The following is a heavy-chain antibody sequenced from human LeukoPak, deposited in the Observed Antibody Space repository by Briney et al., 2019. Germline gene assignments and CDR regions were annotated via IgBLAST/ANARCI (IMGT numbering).Heavy chain of an antibody. CDR2: IKPDGSQQ. D-gene: IGHD5-24*01. Sequence: GGSLRLSCAASGFSFSNHWMTWVRQAPGKGLEWVANIKPDGSQQYYVDSMKGRFTISRDDSRNTLYLQMNSLRAEDTAVYYCAKQFVDVWGQGTLVTVSS. CDR3: AKQFVDV. V-gene: IGHV3-7*03. CDR1: GFSFSNHW. J-gene: IGHJ5*02.